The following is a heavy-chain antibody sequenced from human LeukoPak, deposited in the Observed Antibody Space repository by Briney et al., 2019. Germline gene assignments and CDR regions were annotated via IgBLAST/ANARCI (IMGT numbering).Heavy chain of an antibody. CDR3: ARESSEGYNWNYCFFDY. V-gene: IGHV3-7*01. D-gene: IGHD1-7*01. J-gene: IGHJ4*02. Sequence: GGSLRLSCAASGFTFSSYWMSWVRQAPGKGLEWVANIKQDGSEKYYVDSVKGRFTISRDNAKNSLYLQMNSLRAEDTAVYYCARESSEGYNWNYCFFDYWGQGTLVTVSS. CDR2: IKQDGSEK. CDR1: GFTFSSYW.